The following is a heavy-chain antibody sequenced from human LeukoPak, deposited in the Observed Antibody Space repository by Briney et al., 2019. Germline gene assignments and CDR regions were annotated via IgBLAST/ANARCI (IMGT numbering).Heavy chain of an antibody. CDR2: IYPGDSDT. Sequence: GESLKISCKGYGYTFTSYWLGWVRQMPGKGLEWMGIIYPGDSDTRYSPSFQGQVTISADKSITTAFLQWSSLKASDTAMYYRARSRDYGTDYYFDYWGQGTLVSVSS. CDR3: ARSRDYGTDYYFDY. CDR1: GYTFTSYW. D-gene: IGHD4-17*01. J-gene: IGHJ4*02. V-gene: IGHV5-51*01.